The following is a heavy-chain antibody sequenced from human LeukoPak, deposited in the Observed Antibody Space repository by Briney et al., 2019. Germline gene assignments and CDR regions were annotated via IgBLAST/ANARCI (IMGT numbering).Heavy chain of an antibody. CDR3: ARSTLTTEFDF. V-gene: IGHV4-61*02. D-gene: IGHD4-17*01. Sequence: PSQTLSPTCTVSGDSISSTSSYWSWIRQPAGKGLEYIGRMYIGGSTDYNPSLNSRVTISVDTSKSQFSLKLTSVTAADAGVYYCARSTLTTEFDFWGPGTLLTVSS. CDR1: GDSISSTSSY. CDR2: MYIGGST. J-gene: IGHJ4*02.